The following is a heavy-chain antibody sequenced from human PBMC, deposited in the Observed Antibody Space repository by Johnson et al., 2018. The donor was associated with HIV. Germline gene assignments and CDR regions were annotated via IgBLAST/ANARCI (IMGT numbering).Heavy chain of an antibody. CDR2: IYSGGST. J-gene: IGHJ3*01. D-gene: IGHD6-13*01. V-gene: IGHV3-66*02. CDR3: ARDGKYSSIGPDAFDV. CDR1: GFTVSSNY. Sequence: VQLVESGGGLVQRGGSLRLSCAASGFTVSSNYMTWVRQAPGKGLEWVSVIYSGGSTYYADSVKGRFTISRDHSENTLYLQMNSLRPEETAVYFGARDGKYSSIGPDAFDVWGQGTMGAVSS.